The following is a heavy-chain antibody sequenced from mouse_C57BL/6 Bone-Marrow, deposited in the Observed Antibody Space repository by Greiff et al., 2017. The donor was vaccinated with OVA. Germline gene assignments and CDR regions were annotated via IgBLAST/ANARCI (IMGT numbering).Heavy chain of an antibody. Sequence: EVQLQQSGAELVRPGASVKLSCTASGFNIKDYYMHWVKQRPEQGLEWIGRIDPEDGDTEYAPKFQGKATMTADTSSKTAYLQLSSLTAEDTAVYYCKEYGSRGYWGQGTTLTVSS. J-gene: IGHJ2*01. CDR3: KEYGSRGY. CDR1: GFNIKDYY. D-gene: IGHD1-1*01. V-gene: IGHV14-1*01. CDR2: IDPEDGDT.